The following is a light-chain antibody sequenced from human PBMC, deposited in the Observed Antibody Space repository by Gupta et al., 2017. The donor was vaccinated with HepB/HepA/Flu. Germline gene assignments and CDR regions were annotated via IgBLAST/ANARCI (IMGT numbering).Light chain of an antibody. V-gene: IGKV1-16*01. Sequence: DIQVTQSPSSLSASVGDRVTITCRASQGVGKSLAWYQQRPGKAPKSLIYATSNLQSGVPSRFSGSGSGTDFTLTISSLQPEDFAIYYCQQYKSHPLTFGGGTKVEIK. CDR3: QQYKSHPLT. J-gene: IGKJ4*01. CDR1: QGVGKS. CDR2: ATS.